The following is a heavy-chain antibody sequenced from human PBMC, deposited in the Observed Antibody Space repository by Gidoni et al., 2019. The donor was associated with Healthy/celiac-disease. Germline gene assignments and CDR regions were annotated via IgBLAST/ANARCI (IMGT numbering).Heavy chain of an antibody. Sequence: EVQLVESGGGLVKPGVSLRLSCAASGFTFSSYSMNWVRQAPGRGLEWVTAISSSSSDIDYAGSVKGRFTITRDNAKNSQNLRMNSLRAEDTAVYYCARYVSTYGCGCFDYWGQGTLVTVSS. J-gene: IGHJ4*02. CDR2: ISSSSSDI. CDR1: GFTFSSYS. V-gene: IGHV3-21*01. D-gene: IGHD6-19*01. CDR3: ARYVSTYGCGCFDY.